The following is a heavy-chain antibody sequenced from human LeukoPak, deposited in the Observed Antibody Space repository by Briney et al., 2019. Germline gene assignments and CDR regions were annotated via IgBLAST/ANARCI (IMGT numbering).Heavy chain of an antibody. Sequence: GGSLRLSCAASGFTFSSYSMNWVRQAPGKGLEWVSYISSSSSTIYYADSVKGRFTISRDNAKNSLYLQMNSLRAEDTAVYYCARDSLVGATQNDYWGQGTLVTVSS. J-gene: IGHJ4*02. CDR1: GFTFSSYS. V-gene: IGHV3-48*01. D-gene: IGHD1-26*01. CDR3: ARDSLVGATQNDY. CDR2: ISSSSSTI.